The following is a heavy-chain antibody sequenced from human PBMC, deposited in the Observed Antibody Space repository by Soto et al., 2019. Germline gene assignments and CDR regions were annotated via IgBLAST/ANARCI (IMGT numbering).Heavy chain of an antibody. D-gene: IGHD6-19*01. CDR2: INHSGST. CDR3: ARAGIAVAGTYPFDY. J-gene: IGHJ4*02. CDR1: GGSFCGYY. Sequence: SETLSLTCAVYGGSFCGYYWSWIRQPPGKGLEWIGEINHSGSTNYNPSLKSRVTISVDTSKNQFSLKLSSVTAADTAVYYCARAGIAVAGTYPFDYWGQGTLVTVSS. V-gene: IGHV4-34*01.